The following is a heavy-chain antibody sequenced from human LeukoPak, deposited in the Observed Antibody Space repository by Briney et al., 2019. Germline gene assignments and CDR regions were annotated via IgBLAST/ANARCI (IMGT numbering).Heavy chain of an antibody. V-gene: IGHV3-33*01. CDR2: IWYDGSNE. Sequence: PGGSLRLSCAASGFTFSRYGMHWVRQAPGKGLEWVTVIWYDGSNENYADFVKGRFTISRDSSKNTLYLQMNSLRAEDTAVYYCARDGFFGGIDYWGQGTLVTVSS. CDR1: GFTFSRYG. D-gene: IGHD3-3*01. J-gene: IGHJ4*02. CDR3: ARDGFFGGIDY.